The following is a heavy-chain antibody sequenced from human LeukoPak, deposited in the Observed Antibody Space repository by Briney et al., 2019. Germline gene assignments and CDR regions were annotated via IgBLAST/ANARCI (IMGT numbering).Heavy chain of an antibody. Sequence: ASVKVSCKASGGTSSSYAISWVRQAPGQGLEWMGRIIPILGIANYAQKFQGRVTITADKSTSTAYMELSSLRSEDTAVYYCASPLGYCSGGSCYQYYYYGMDVWGQGTTVTVSS. CDR2: IIPILGIA. CDR1: GGTSSSYA. J-gene: IGHJ6*02. CDR3: ASPLGYCSGGSCYQYYYYGMDV. D-gene: IGHD2-15*01. V-gene: IGHV1-69*04.